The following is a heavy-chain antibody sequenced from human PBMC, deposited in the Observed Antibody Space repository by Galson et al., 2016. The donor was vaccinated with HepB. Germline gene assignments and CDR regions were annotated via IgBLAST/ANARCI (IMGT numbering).Heavy chain of an antibody. CDR1: GFTFDDYA. CDR2: ISWNTGDI. Sequence: SLRLACAASGFTFDDYAMHWGRQAPGKGLEWVSFISWNTGDIGYAGSVKGRFTVSRDKSINSLYLQMNSLRDEATALYYCAKDRSGGGYDGFDNWGQGTLVTVSS. V-gene: IGHV3-9*01. D-gene: IGHD2-15*01. J-gene: IGHJ4*02. CDR3: AKDRSGGGYDGFDN.